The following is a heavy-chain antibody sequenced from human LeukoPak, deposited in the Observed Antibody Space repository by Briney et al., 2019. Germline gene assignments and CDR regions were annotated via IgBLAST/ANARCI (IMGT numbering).Heavy chain of an antibody. CDR3: ARDRWFDP. CDR2: IYYSGST. Sequence: KPSETLPHTCTVSGDSITCGVNDWSWIRQHPGKGLEWIGYIYYSGSTYYNPSLKSRVSISLDTSKNQFSLKLTSVTAADTAVYYCARDRWFDPWGQGTLVTVSS. J-gene: IGHJ5*02. V-gene: IGHV4-31*03. CDR1: GDSITCGVND.